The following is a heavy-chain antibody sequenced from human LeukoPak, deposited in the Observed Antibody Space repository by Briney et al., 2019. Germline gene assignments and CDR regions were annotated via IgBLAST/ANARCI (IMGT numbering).Heavy chain of an antibody. J-gene: IGHJ4*02. CDR1: GFSFSTYA. CDR2: LRGSGGSP. CDR3: AKGGRITGTMDY. Sequence: GGSLRLSCAASGFSFSTYAMSWVRQAPGKGLEWVSSLRGSGGSPYYAESVKGRFTMSRDNSNNTLYQHMNSLTAEDTAIYYCAKGGRITGTMDYWGQGTLVTVSS. V-gene: IGHV3-23*01. D-gene: IGHD1-7*01.